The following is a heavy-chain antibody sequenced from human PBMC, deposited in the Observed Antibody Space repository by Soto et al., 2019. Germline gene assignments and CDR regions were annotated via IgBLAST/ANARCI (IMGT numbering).Heavy chain of an antibody. V-gene: IGHV5-51*01. D-gene: IGHD2-15*01. CDR2: IYPGDSDT. CDR3: ARSSEVPCTPVSAIDY. Sequence: GESLKISCKGSGYSFTSYLIGWVRQMPGKGLEWMGIIYPGDSDTRYSPSFQGQVTISADTSISTTYLQWSSLKASDTAMYYCARSSEVPCTPVSAIDYWGQGTLVTVSS. J-gene: IGHJ4*02. CDR1: GYSFTSYL.